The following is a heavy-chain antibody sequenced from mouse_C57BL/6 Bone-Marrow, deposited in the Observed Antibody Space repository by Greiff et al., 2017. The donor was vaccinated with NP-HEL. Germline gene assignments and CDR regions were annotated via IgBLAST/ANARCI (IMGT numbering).Heavy chain of an antibody. CDR2: INSDGGST. Sequence: EVKLMESGGGLVQPGESLKLSCESNEYEFPSHDMSWVRKTPEKRLELVAAINSDGGSTYYPDTMERRFIISRDNTKKTLYLQMSSLRSEDTALYYCARADYGSSYFYWYFDVWGTGTTVTVSS. V-gene: IGHV5-2*01. CDR3: ARADYGSSYFYWYFDV. D-gene: IGHD1-1*01. CDR1: EYEFPSHD. J-gene: IGHJ1*03.